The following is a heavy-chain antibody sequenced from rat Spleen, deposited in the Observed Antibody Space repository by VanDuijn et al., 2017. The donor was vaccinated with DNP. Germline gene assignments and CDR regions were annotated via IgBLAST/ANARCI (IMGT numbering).Heavy chain of an antibody. Sequence: EVQLVQSGGGLVQPGRSLKLSCAASGFTFSEFYMAWVRQAPTKGLEWVASISNNCGSTYYRDSVKGRFTISRENAKASLYLQMDSLRSEDTATYYCTTGGYLRDWYFDFWGPGTVVTVSS. V-gene: IGHV5-20*01. J-gene: IGHJ1*01. CDR3: TTGGYLRDWYFDF. D-gene: IGHD2-2*01. CDR1: GFTFSEFY. CDR2: ISNNCGST.